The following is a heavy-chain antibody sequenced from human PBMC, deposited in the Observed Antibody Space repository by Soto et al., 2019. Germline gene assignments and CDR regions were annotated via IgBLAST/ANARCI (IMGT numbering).Heavy chain of an antibody. CDR2: ISYDGSKK. Sequence: QVQLVESGGGVVQPGRSLRLSCAASGFTFSHYAMHWVRQAPGKGLEWVAIISYDGSKKYYGDSVKGRFTISRDNSKNTLYLQINSLRVEDTAVYYCARDVDGKNWFDRRGQGTQVTVSS. CDR3: ARDVDGKNWFDR. CDR1: GFTFSHYA. V-gene: IGHV3-30-3*01. J-gene: IGHJ5*02. D-gene: IGHD6-19*01.